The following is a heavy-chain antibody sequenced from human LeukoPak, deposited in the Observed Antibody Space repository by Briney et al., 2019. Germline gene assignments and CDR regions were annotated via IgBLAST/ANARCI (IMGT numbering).Heavy chain of an antibody. CDR1: GGSISSSCYY. V-gene: IGHV4-39*01. CDR3: ARRIRDGYNPFYFDY. Sequence: PSETLSLTCTVSGGSISSSCYYWGWIRQPPGKGLEWIGSIYYSGSTYYNPSLKSRVTISVDTSKNQFSLKLSSVTAADTAVYYCARRIRDGYNPFYFDYWGQGTLVTVSS. J-gene: IGHJ4*02. D-gene: IGHD5-24*01. CDR2: IYYSGST.